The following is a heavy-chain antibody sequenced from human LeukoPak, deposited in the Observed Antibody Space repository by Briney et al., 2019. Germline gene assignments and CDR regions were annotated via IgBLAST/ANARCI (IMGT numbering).Heavy chain of an antibody. CDR3: ARERRNKGFDP. D-gene: IGHD1/OR15-1a*01. Sequence: GGPLRLSCAASGFTFSGYWMHCARHSPGKALVWVSCFNGGGSDTRYADSVKGRFTISRDNAKNTLYLQMNSLRVEDTAVYYCARERRNKGFDPWGQGTLVTVSS. CDR2: FNGGGSDT. CDR1: GFTFSGYW. J-gene: IGHJ5*02. V-gene: IGHV3-74*01.